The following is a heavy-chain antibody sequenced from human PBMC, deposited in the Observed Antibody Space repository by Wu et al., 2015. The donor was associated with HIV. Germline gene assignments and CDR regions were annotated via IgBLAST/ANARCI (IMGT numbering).Heavy chain of an antibody. CDR2: ITPNSGGX. Sequence: QVQLVQSGSEVKKPGASVKVSCKASGYTFSSYYIHWLRQAPGQGLEWMAWITPNSGGXNSAQMFQGRVTMTRDTSISTAYLELSSLTSDDTAVYYCVRGARGMPKGAFDIWGQGTLVIVSS. D-gene: IGHD3-10*01. J-gene: IGHJ3*02. CDR1: GYTFSSYY. V-gene: IGHV1-2*02. CDR3: VRGARGMPKGAFDI.